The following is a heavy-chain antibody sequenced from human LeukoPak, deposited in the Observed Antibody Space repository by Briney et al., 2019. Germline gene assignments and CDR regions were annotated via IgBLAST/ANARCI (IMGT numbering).Heavy chain of an antibody. V-gene: IGHV3-30*03. Sequence: GGSLRLSCAASGFTFSSYGMHWVRQAPGKGLEWVAVISYDGSNKYYADSVKGRFTISRDNSKNTLYLQMNSLRAVDTAVYYCATVAGTAMVTGYGMDVWGQGTTVTVSS. D-gene: IGHD5-18*01. CDR1: GFTFSSYG. J-gene: IGHJ6*02. CDR2: ISYDGSNK. CDR3: ATVAGTAMVTGYGMDV.